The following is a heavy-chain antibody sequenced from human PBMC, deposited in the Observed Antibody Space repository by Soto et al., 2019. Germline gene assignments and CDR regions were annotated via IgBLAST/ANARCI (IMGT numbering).Heavy chain of an antibody. D-gene: IGHD2-2*01. CDR2: INPNSGVT. V-gene: IGHV1-2*02. CDR3: ATNLFSSTSRGSDFDP. Sequence: QVQLVQSGAEMKKPGASVKISCKASGYYFTGYYMHWVRQVPGQGLEWMGWINPNSGVTNYAQRXQXRXXXXXXXSISTAYLEVKRLTSDDTAVYYCATNLFSSTSRGSDFDPWGQGTLVIVSS. CDR1: GYYFTGYY. J-gene: IGHJ5*02.